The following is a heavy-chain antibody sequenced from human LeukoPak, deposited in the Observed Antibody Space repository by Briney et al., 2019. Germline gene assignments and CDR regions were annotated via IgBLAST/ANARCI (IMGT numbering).Heavy chain of an antibody. CDR2: ISGSGGST. CDR1: GFTFSSYG. CDR3: AKSRSGIPSCDFDY. Sequence: GGSLRLSCAASGFTFSSYGMSWVRQAPGKGLEWVSAISGSGGSTYYADSVKGRFTISRDNSKNTLYLQMNSLRAEDTAVYYCAKSRSGIPSCDFDYWGQGTLVTVSS. V-gene: IGHV3-23*01. J-gene: IGHJ4*02. D-gene: IGHD3-10*01.